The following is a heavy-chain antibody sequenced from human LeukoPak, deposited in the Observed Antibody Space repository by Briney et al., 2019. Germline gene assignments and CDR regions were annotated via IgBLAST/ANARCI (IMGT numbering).Heavy chain of an antibody. J-gene: IGHJ4*02. Sequence: GASVKVPCKASRYTFTSYDINWVRQATGQGLEWMGWMNPNSGNTGYAQKFQGRVTMTRNTSISTAYMELSSLRSEDTAVYYCARAASYSSSGKTRKNYYFDYWGQGTLVTVSS. V-gene: IGHV1-8*01. D-gene: IGHD6-13*01. CDR2: MNPNSGNT. CDR3: ARAASYSSSGKTRKNYYFDY. CDR1: RYTFTSYD.